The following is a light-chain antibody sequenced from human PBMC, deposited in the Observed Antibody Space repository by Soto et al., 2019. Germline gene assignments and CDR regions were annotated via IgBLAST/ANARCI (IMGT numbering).Light chain of an antibody. Sequence: QTPGTLSLSPGASATRSCRASQTGSIADRTWYQQKPGQAPTLLIFGASKRATGIPDRFSGSGSGRDFTLTISGLEPEDFAVYYCQQYGSSRPISFGQGTRLEIK. V-gene: IGKV3-20*01. CDR2: GAS. CDR3: QQYGSSRPIS. CDR1: QTGSIAD. J-gene: IGKJ5*01.